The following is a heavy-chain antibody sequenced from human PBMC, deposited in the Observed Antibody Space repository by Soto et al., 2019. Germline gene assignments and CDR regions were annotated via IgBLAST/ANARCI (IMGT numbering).Heavy chain of an antibody. V-gene: IGHV4-39*01. CDR3: ARHKHGYNCGYLDY. D-gene: IGHD5-12*01. Sequence: PSETLSLPCSVSGGFVSISSYSWGWIRQSPGKGLEWIGTMYSSENTYYNPSLLSRVTISVDTSKNQFSLKLSSVTAADTAVYYCARHKHGYNCGYLDYWGQGTLVTVSS. J-gene: IGHJ4*02. CDR1: GGFVSISSYS. CDR2: MYSSENT.